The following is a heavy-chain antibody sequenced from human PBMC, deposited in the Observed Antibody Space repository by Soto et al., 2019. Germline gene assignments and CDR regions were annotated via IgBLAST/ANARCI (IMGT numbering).Heavy chain of an antibody. CDR2: IIPIFGTA. V-gene: IGHV1-69*13. J-gene: IGHJ4*02. CDR3: ARGRYYDSSGLFDY. D-gene: IGHD3-22*01. CDR1: GGTFSSYA. Sequence: VASVKVSCKASGGTFSSYAISWVRQAPGQGLEWMGGIIPIFGTANYAQKFQGRVTITADESTSTAYMELSSLRSEDTAVYYCARGRYYDSSGLFDYWGQGTLVTVSS.